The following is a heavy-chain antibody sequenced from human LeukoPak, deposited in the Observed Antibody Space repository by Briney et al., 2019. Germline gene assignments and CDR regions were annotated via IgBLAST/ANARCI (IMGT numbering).Heavy chain of an antibody. CDR3: AREYSSSSGRFDY. Sequence: SVKVSCKASGGTFSSYAISWLRQAPGQGPEWMGGIIPIFGTPNYAQKFQGRVTITADESTSTAYMELSSLRSEDTAVYYCAREYSSSSGRFDYWGQGTLVTVSS. J-gene: IGHJ4*02. CDR1: GGTFSSYA. D-gene: IGHD6-6*01. CDR2: IIPIFGTP. V-gene: IGHV1-69*13.